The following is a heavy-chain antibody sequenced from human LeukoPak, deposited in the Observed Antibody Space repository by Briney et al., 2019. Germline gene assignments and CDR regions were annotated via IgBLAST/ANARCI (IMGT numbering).Heavy chain of an antibody. J-gene: IGHJ4*02. V-gene: IGHV3-49*04. Sequence: GGSLRLSCKLSGFAFGDYAMSWVRQAPGKGLEWVGFIRSKAFGATTDYAASVKGRFTVSRDDSKSIAYLQMNSLKTDDTAVYYCTRDCSGASCYEEMDYWGQGTLVTVSS. CDR3: TRDCSGASCYEEMDY. D-gene: IGHD2-15*01. CDR1: GFAFGDYA. CDR2: IRSKAFGATT.